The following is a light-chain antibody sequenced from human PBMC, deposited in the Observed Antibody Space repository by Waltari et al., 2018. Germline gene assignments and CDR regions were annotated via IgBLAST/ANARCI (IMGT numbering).Light chain of an antibody. CDR1: NSDIGGYKY. V-gene: IGLV2-14*03. Sequence: QSALTQPASVSGSPGQSITISCSGTNSDIGGYKYVSWYQQHPGKAPKLIIYDVTNRPSGISHLFSGSKSGITASLTISGLQAEDEGDYYCSSYTTSHTAYWVFGGGTRLTVL. J-gene: IGLJ3*02. CDR3: SSYTTSHTAYWV. CDR2: DVT.